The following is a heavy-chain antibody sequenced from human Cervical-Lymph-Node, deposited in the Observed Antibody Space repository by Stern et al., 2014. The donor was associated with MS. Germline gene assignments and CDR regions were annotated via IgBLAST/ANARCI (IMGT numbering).Heavy chain of an antibody. J-gene: IGHJ6*02. CDR1: GDTFSSYG. CDR3: ARTYYYGSGTYDYYYYNMDA. CDR2: IIPIFGIA. D-gene: IGHD3-10*01. V-gene: IGHV1-69*01. Sequence: VQLVESGAEVKKPGSSVKVSCKASGDTFSSYGISWVRQAPGQGLEWMGGIIPIFGIANYAQKFQGRVTITADESTSTIYMKLSSLRSEDTAVYYCARTYYYGSGTYDYYYYNMDAWGQGTTVTVSS.